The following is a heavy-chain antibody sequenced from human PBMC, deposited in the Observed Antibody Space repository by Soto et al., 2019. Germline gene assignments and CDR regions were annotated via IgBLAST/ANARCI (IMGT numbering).Heavy chain of an antibody. Sequence: PSENLCLTCTVSGGSISSSSYYWGWIRQPPGKGLEWIGSIYYSGSTYYNPSLKSRVTISVDTSKNQFSLKLSSVTAADTAVYYCARLVGRIVPAAIGWFDPWGQGTLVIVSA. CDR2: IYYSGST. CDR1: GGSISSSSYY. V-gene: IGHV4-39*01. CDR3: ARLVGRIVPAAIGWFDP. D-gene: IGHD2-2*01. J-gene: IGHJ5*02.